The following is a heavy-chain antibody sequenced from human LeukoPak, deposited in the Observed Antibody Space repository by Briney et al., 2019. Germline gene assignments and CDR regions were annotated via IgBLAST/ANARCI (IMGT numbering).Heavy chain of an antibody. Sequence: SVKVSCKASGGTFSSYAISWVRQAPGQGLEWMGRIIPILGIANYAQKFQGRVTITADKSTSTAYMELSSLRSEDTAVYYCARDKAGGPTDYWGQGTLVTVSS. CDR1: GGTFSSYA. V-gene: IGHV1-69*04. J-gene: IGHJ4*02. CDR2: IIPILGIA. D-gene: IGHD3-16*01. CDR3: ARDKAGGPTDY.